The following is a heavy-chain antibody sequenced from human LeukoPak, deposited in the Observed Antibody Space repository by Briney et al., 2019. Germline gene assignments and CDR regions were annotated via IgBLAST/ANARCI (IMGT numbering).Heavy chain of an antibody. D-gene: IGHD2-15*01. CDR2: IYYSGST. Sequence: KPSETLSLTCTVSGGSISSYYWSWIRQPPGKGLEWIGYIYYSGSTNYNPSLKSRVTISVDTSKNQFSLKLSSVTAADTAVYYCARVGGEDDAFDIWGQGTMVTVS. V-gene: IGHV4-59*08. CDR3: ARVGGEDDAFDI. J-gene: IGHJ3*02. CDR1: GGSISSYY.